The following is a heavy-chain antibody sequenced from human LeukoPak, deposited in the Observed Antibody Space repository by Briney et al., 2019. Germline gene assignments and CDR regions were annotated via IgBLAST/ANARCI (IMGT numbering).Heavy chain of an antibody. Sequence: PGGSLRLSCAASGFTFSSYSMNWVRQAPGKGLEWVSSISSSSSYIYYADSVKGRFTISRDNSKNTLYLQMNSLRAEDTAVYYCARHRYSGSFTPYYFDYWGQGTLVTVSS. J-gene: IGHJ4*02. CDR1: GFTFSSYS. CDR2: ISSSSSYI. D-gene: IGHD1-26*01. CDR3: ARHRYSGSFTPYYFDY. V-gene: IGHV3-21*04.